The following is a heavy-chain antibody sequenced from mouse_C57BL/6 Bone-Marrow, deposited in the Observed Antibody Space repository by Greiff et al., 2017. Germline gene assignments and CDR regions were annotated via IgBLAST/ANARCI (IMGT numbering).Heavy chain of an antibody. J-gene: IGHJ1*03. D-gene: IGHD1-1*01. CDR2: ISYDGSN. CDR3: ARSPPRYYGSSLDWYFDV. V-gene: IGHV3-6*01. CDR1: GYSITSGYY. Sequence: EVQLQQSGPGLVKPSQSLSLTCSVTGYSITSGYYWNWIRQFPGNKLEWMGYISYDGSNNYNPSLKNRISITRDTSKNQFFLKLNSVTTEDTATYYCARSPPRYYGSSLDWYFDVWGTGTTVTVAS.